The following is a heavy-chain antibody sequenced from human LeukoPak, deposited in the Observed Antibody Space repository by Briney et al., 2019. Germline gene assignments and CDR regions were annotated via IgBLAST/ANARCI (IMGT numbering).Heavy chain of an antibody. D-gene: IGHD3-22*01. V-gene: IGHV3-30*02. Sequence: GGSLRLSCAASGFTFSSYAMNWVRQAPGKGLEWGAFIRYDGSNKYYADSVKGRFTISRDNSKNTLYLQMNSLRAEDTAVYYCAKNLYYYDSSGHLFDYWGQGTLVTVSS. J-gene: IGHJ4*02. CDR1: GFTFSSYA. CDR3: AKNLYYYDSSGHLFDY. CDR2: IRYDGSNK.